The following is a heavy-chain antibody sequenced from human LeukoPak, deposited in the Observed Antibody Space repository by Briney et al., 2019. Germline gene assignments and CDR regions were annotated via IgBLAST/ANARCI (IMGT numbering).Heavy chain of an antibody. Sequence: SETLSLTCAVYGGSFSGYYWSWIRQPPGKGLEWIGEINHSGSTNYNPSLKSRVTISVDTSKNQFSLKLSSVTAADTAVYYCARGGRYSSCWTYFDYWGQGTLVTVSS. CDR3: ARGGRYSSCWTYFDY. CDR2: INHSGST. D-gene: IGHD6-19*01. CDR1: GGSFSGYY. J-gene: IGHJ4*02. V-gene: IGHV4-34*01.